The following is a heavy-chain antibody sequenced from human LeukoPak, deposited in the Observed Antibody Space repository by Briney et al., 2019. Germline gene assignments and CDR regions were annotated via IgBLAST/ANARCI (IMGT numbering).Heavy chain of an antibody. CDR1: GFTFSSYD. CDR2: VSGSGVST. D-gene: IGHD6-13*01. Sequence: GGSLRLSCAASGFTFSSYDMNWVRQAPWKGLEWVSDVSGSGVSTYYADSVKGRFTVSRDNSRDTLYLQMNSLRVEDTAIYYCAKSSLGSGWYRRGFDYWARESWSPSPQ. CDR3: AKSSLGSGWYRRGFDY. V-gene: IGHV3-23*01. J-gene: IGHJ4*02.